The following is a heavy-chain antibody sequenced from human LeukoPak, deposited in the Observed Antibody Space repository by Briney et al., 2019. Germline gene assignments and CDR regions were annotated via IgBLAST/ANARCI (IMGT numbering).Heavy chain of an antibody. Sequence: GASVKVSCKASGYTFTGYYMHWVRQAPGQGLEWMGWINPNSGGTNYAQKFQGRVTMTRDPSISTAYMELRRLRSDDTAVYYCARDGDGDIVVVPAAITLYGMDVWGQGTTVTVSS. D-gene: IGHD2-2*01. V-gene: IGHV1-2*02. CDR2: INPNSGGT. CDR1: GYTFTGYY. J-gene: IGHJ6*02. CDR3: ARDGDGDIVVVPAAITLYGMDV.